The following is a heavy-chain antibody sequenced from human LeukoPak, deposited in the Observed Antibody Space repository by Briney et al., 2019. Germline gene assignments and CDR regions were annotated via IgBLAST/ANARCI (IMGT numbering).Heavy chain of an antibody. CDR3: ARVRGRYGSAFDI. Sequence: GGSLRLSCAASGFTFSSYAMSWVRQAPGKGLEWVSAISGSGGSTYYADSVKGRFTISRDNSKNTLYLQMNSLRAEDTAVYYCARVRGRYGSAFDIWGQGTMVTVSS. D-gene: IGHD3-10*01. J-gene: IGHJ3*02. CDR1: GFTFSSYA. CDR2: ISGSGGST. V-gene: IGHV3-23*01.